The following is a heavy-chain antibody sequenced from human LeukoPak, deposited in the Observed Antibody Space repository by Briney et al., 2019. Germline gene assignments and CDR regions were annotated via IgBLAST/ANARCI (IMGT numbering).Heavy chain of an antibody. CDR1: GYTFTSYY. J-gene: IGHJ4*02. V-gene: IGHV1-46*01. CDR2: INPSGGST. CDR3: ARDSGMVRGTVDY. Sequence: ASVKVSCKSSGYTFTSYYMYWVRQAPGQGLEWMGIINPSGGSTSYAQKFQGRVTMTRDTSTSTVYMELSSLRSEDTAVYYCARDSGMVRGTVDYWGQGTLVTVSP. D-gene: IGHD3-10*01.